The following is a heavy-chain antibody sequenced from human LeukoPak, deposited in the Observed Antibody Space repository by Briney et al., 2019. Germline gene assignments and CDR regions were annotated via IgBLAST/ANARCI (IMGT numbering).Heavy chain of an antibody. V-gene: IGHV3-53*01. Sequence: GGSLRLSCAASGFTVSSNHMSWVRQAPGKGLKWVSVIYSGGSTYYADSVKGRFTISRDNSKNTLYLQMNSLRAEDTAVYYCAGSAYTYGTPYYFDFWGQGTLVTVSS. CDR3: AGSAYTYGTPYYFDF. CDR1: GFTVSSNH. J-gene: IGHJ4*02. CDR2: IYSGGST. D-gene: IGHD5-18*01.